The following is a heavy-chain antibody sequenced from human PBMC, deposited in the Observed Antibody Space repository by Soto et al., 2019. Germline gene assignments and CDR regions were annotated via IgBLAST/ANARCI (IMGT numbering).Heavy chain of an antibody. D-gene: IGHD2-21*01. CDR1: EFTFSNYA. CDR2: ISASGAAT. V-gene: IGHV3-23*01. J-gene: IGHJ5*02. CDR3: ARCAVLSTTSGGWCNWFDP. Sequence: EVQLLESGGGWVQPGGSRRLSCTPSEFTFSNYAMSWVRQPPGKGLEGVSAISASGAATYYVDSVKGRFTISRDNSKNTLYVQMNSLRAEDTGVYYCARCAVLSTTSGGWCNWFDPWGQGTLVTVSS.